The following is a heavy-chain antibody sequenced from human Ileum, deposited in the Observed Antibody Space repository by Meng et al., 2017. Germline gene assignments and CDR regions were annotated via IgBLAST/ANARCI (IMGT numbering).Heavy chain of an antibody. CDR2: ITPNTGNP. D-gene: IGHD5-18*01. J-gene: IGHJ4*02. Sequence: LVHSGSSLKEPGASVKCSCNSSGYTCTSCAINWVRQAPGQGLEWMGWITPNTGNPTYAQGFTGRFVFSLDTSVSTAYLQISSLKAEDTAVYYCARGDSYGYVGIDYWGQGTLVTVSS. CDR1: GYTCTSCA. V-gene: IGHV7-4-1*02. CDR3: ARGDSYGYVGIDY.